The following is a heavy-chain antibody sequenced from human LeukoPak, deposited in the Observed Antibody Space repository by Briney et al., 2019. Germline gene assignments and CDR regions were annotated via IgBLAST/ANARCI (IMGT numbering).Heavy chain of an antibody. V-gene: IGHV4-59*12. J-gene: IGHJ4*02. CDR2: IYYSGST. CDR3: ARDRSGYDPFDY. D-gene: IGHD5-12*01. CDR1: GGSISSYY. Sequence: PSETLSLTCTVSGGSISSYYWSWIRQPPGKGLEWIGYIYYSGSTNYNPSLKSRDTISVDTSKNQFSLKLSSVTAADTAVYYCARDRSGYDPFDYWGQGTLVTVSS.